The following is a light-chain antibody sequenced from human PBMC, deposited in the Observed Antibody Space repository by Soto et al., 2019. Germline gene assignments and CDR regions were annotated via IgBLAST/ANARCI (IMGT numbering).Light chain of an antibody. Sequence: DIVMTQSPDSLAVSLGEAATINCKSSQSVLYSSDNKNYLAWYQQKPGQPPKLLINWASIRESGIPDRFSGSGSGSDSILTISLQHDEDVAVYYCQQYCTTPRTFGGGTKVEIK. CDR3: QQYCTTPRT. V-gene: IGKV4-1*01. CDR2: WAS. J-gene: IGKJ4*01. CDR1: QSVLYSSDNKNY.